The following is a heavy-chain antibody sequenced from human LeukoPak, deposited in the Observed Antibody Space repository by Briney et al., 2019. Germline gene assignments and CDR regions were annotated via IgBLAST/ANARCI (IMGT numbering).Heavy chain of an antibody. V-gene: IGHV1-2*02. CDR1: GYTFSGYY. CDR3: ARDTNTVIVY. CDR2: INPNSGGT. D-gene: IGHD2-21*01. J-gene: IGHJ4*02. Sequence: GASVKVSCKASGYTFSGYYMHWVRQAPGQGLEWMGWINPNSGGTNYAQKFQGRVTMTRDTSISTAYMELSGLRSDDTAVYYCARDTNTVIVYWGQGTLVTVSS.